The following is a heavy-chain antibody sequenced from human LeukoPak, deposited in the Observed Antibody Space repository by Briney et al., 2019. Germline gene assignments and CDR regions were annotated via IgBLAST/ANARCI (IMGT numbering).Heavy chain of an antibody. V-gene: IGHV4-39*02. CDR2: IFYSGNT. CDR1: GGSISSSSYY. D-gene: IGHD5-12*01. Sequence: PSETLSLTCTVSGGSISSSSYYWGWIRQPPGKGLEWIGSIFYSGNTYYNASLKSRVTISVDTSKNHFSLKLSSVTTADTAVYYCARCSFNSGWYFGYWGQGALVTVSS. CDR3: ARCSFNSGWYFGY. J-gene: IGHJ4*02.